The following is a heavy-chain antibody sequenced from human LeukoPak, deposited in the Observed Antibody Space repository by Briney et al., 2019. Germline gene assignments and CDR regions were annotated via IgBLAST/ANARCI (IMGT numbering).Heavy chain of an antibody. J-gene: IGHJ5*01. D-gene: IGHD3-10*01. CDR1: GFSFTYAW. V-gene: IGHV3-15*01. Sequence: GGSLRLSCAASGFSFTYAWMSWVRQAPGHGLEWVGHLKSKPDGATTDYAAPVKGRSTTSSDESQNTLYLQTNSLQTEDTAMYYCTFTLPRGSWGRGTLVTVSS. CDR2: LKSKPDGATT. CDR3: TFTLPRGS.